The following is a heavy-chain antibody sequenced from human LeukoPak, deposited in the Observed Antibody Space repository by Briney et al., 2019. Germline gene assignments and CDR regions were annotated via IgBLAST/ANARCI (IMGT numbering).Heavy chain of an antibody. V-gene: IGHV1-69*06. D-gene: IGHD2-21*02. CDR2: IIPIFGTA. J-gene: IGHJ4*02. CDR3: ARVELAYCGGDCYSRWYYFDY. CDR1: GYTFTGYY. Sequence: GASVKVSCKTSGYTFTGYYMHWVRQAPGQGLEWMGGIIPIFGTANYAQKFQGRVTITADKSTSTAYMELSSLRSEDTAVYYCARVELAYCGGDCYSRWYYFDYWGQGTLVTVSS.